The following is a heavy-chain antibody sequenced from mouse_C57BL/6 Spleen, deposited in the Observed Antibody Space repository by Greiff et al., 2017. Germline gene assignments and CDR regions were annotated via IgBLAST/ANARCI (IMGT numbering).Heavy chain of an antibody. Sequence: QVQLQQSGAELVRPGTSVKVSCKASGYAFTNYLIEWVKQRPGQGLEWIGVINPGSGGTNYNEKFKGKATLTADKSSSTAYMQLSSLTSEDSAVYFCARRYYYGSGVFDYWGQGTTLTVSS. CDR1: GYAFTNYL. J-gene: IGHJ2*01. CDR3: ARRYYYGSGVFDY. CDR2: INPGSGGT. D-gene: IGHD1-1*01. V-gene: IGHV1-54*01.